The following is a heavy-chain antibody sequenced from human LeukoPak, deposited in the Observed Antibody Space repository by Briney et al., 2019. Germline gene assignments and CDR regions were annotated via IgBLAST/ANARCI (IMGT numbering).Heavy chain of an antibody. CDR3: ARDSDYREYYYGMDV. CDR1: GFTVSSNY. D-gene: IGHD4-11*01. Sequence: GGSLRLSCAASGFTVSSNYMSWVRQAPGKGLEWVSVIYSGGSTYYSDSVKGRFTISRDNSKNTLYLQMNSLRAEDTAVYYCARDSDYREYYYGMDVWGQGTTVTVSS. CDR2: IYSGGST. V-gene: IGHV3-53*01. J-gene: IGHJ6*02.